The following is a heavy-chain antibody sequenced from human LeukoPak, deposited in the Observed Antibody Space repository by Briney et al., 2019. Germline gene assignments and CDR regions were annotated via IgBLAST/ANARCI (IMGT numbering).Heavy chain of an antibody. CDR1: GGSISSYY. J-gene: IGHJ3*02. D-gene: IGHD6-19*01. Sequence: SETLSLTCTVSGGSISSYYWSWIRQPPGKGLEWIGYIYYSGSTNYNPSLKSRVTMSVDTSKSQFSLKLSSVTAADTAVYYCARIAVAGTDAFDIWGQGTMVTVSS. CDR3: ARIAVAGTDAFDI. CDR2: IYYSGST. V-gene: IGHV4-59*01.